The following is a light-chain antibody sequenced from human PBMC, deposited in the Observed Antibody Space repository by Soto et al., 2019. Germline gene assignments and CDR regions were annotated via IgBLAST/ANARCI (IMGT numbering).Light chain of an antibody. J-gene: IGKJ1*01. CDR3: QHYNTYPWT. V-gene: IGKV3-20*01. CDR1: QSVSRSY. CDR2: RAS. Sequence: IDFTQPPCSLSLAPGARATVFFVASQSVSRSYLAWYPQKPGQAPRLLIFRASNRATGIPDRVSGTGSGTEFTLTISSLQHGDFATYYCQHYNTYPWTFGQATKVDI.